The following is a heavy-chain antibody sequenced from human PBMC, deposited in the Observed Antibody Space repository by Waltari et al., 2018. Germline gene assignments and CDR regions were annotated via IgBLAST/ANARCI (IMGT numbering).Heavy chain of an antibody. CDR3: ARHMTTVTTSSFDY. J-gene: IGHJ4*02. CDR2: ITHSGSS. CDR1: GGSISSYY. Sequence: QVQLQESGPGLVKPSETLSLTCTVSGGSISSYYWSWIRQSPGKGLEWIGSITHSGSSYYNPSLRSRVTLLVDTSKNQFSLRVNSVTAADMALYYCARHMTTVTTSSFDYWGQGALVTVSS. D-gene: IGHD4-17*01. V-gene: IGHV4-59*08.